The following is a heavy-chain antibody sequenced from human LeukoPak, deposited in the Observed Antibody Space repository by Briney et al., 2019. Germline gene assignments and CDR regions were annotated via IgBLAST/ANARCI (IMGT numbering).Heavy chain of an antibody. CDR3: ARGRLWFGEGGFDP. CDR2: ISAYNGNT. D-gene: IGHD3-10*01. CDR1: GYTFTSYG. V-gene: IGHV1-18*01. Sequence: ASVKVSCKASGYTFTSYGISWVRQAPRQGLEWMGWISAYNGNTNYAQKLQGRVTMTTDTSTSTAYMVLRSLRSDDTTVYYCARGRLWFGEGGFDPWGQGTLVTVSS. J-gene: IGHJ5*02.